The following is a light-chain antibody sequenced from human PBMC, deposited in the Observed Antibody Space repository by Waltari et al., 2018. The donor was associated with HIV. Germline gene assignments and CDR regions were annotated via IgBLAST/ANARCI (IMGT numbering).Light chain of an antibody. CDR1: SSDVGGYKY. V-gene: IGLV2-14*01. CDR2: DVS. CDR3: SSYTSSRTPYYV. Sequence: QSALTQPASVSGSPGQSITISCTGTSSDVGGYKYVSWYQQHPGKAPKLKMYDVSHRPLGVSTRFSGSKSGNTASLTISGLRAEDEADYFCSSYTSSRTPYYVLGTGTEVTVL. J-gene: IGLJ1*01.